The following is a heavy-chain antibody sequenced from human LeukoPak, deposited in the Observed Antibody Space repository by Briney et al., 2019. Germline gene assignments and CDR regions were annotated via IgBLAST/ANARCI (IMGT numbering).Heavy chain of an antibody. Sequence: SQTLSLTCTVSGGSISSYYWSWIRQPPGKGLEWIGYIYYSGSTNYNPSLKSRVTISVDTSKNQFSLKLSSVTAADTPVYYCARELGGYSYGEFDYWGQGTLVTVSS. D-gene: IGHD5-18*01. CDR1: GGSISSYY. CDR2: IYYSGST. J-gene: IGHJ4*02. CDR3: ARELGGYSYGEFDY. V-gene: IGHV4-59*01.